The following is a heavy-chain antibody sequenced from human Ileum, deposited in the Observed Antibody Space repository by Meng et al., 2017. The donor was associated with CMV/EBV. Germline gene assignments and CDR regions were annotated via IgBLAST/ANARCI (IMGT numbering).Heavy chain of an antibody. V-gene: IGHV4-4*07. CDR2: IHTTDST. D-gene: IGHD1-1*01. J-gene: IGHJ4*02. CDR3: ARDTGTTGTGSLFDY. CDR1: GGLIGSYY. Sequence: LLGQGRGVVKCPETLALPSPVSGGLIGSYYATGIRQPDGKGLEWIGRIHTTDSTNSNPSFKSRVTISVDTSKNQFSPKLTSMTAADTAVYYCARDTGTTGTGSLFDYWGQGILVTVSS.